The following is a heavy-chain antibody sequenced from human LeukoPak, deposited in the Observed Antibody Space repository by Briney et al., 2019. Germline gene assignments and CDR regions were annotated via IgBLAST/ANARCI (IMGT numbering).Heavy chain of an antibody. CDR3: ARVPYTGGWYYFDY. CDR2: IYYSGST. CDR1: GASISRYY. J-gene: IGHJ4*02. V-gene: IGHV4-59*01. Sequence: PSETLSLTCSVSGASISRYYWSWIRQPPGKGLEWIAYIYYSGSTDYNPSLKSRVTISVDTSKNQFSLKLSSVTAADTAVYYCARVPYTGGWYYFDYWGQGTLVTVSS. D-gene: IGHD6-19*01.